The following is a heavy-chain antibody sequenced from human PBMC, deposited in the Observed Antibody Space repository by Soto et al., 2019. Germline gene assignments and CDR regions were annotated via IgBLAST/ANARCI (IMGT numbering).Heavy chain of an antibody. D-gene: IGHD3-9*01. Sequence: SETLSLTCAVSGGSLISYYWSWIRQPPGKGLEWLGHISYSGDTNYNPSLKSRVTMSVDTSTNRFSLQMTSVTDADTAIYYCARHGVTTFWPIFDSCGQGTLVTVYS. CDR2: ISYSGDT. CDR3: ARHGVTTFWPIFDS. CDR1: GGSLISYY. V-gene: IGHV4-59*08. J-gene: IGHJ5*01.